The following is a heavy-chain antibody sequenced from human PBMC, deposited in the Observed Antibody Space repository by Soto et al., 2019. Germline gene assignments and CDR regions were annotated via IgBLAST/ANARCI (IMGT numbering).Heavy chain of an antibody. Sequence: QVQLVESGGGLVKPGGSLRLSCAASGFTFSDYYISWIRQAPGKGLEWLSYISTSSSYRNYADSVKGRFTISRDNAKNSLYLQMNGLRVEDTAVYYCAREGPGTSTWYVDSWGQGTLVTVSS. D-gene: IGHD6-13*01. J-gene: IGHJ4*02. V-gene: IGHV3-11*05. CDR3: AREGPGTSTWYVDS. CDR1: GFTFSDYY. CDR2: ISTSSSYR.